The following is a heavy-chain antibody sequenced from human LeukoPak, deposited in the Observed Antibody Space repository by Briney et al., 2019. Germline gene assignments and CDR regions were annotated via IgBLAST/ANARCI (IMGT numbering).Heavy chain of an antibody. V-gene: IGHV3-48*03. CDR2: ISSSGSDI. CDR1: GLAFSTFE. Sequence: GGSLRLSCAAPGLAFSTFEMSWVRQAPGKGLEWVAYISSSGSDIYYADSVKGRFTVSRDNAKNSLYLQMNSLRPEDTAVYYCARDLVFIVGVRRRVGYWGQGTLVTVSS. CDR3: ARDLVFIVGVRRRVGY. J-gene: IGHJ4*02. D-gene: IGHD3-9*01.